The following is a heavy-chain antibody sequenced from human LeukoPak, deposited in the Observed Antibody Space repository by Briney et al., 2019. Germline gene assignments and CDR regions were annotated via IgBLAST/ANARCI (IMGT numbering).Heavy chain of an antibody. V-gene: IGHV4-38-2*02. CDR2: IYYSGTT. J-gene: IGHJ4*02. CDR3: VREWELLHTPFDL. Sequence: SETLSLTCTVSGYYITNCYNWGWLRQSPVKGLEWIANIYYSGTTYYNPSLRSRVTMSVDTSKNQFSLRLTSVTAADTAVYYCVREWELLHTPFDLWGQGTLVTVSS. D-gene: IGHD1-26*01. CDR1: GYYITNCYN.